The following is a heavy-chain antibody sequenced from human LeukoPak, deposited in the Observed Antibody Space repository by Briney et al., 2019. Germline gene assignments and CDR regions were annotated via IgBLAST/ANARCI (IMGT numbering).Heavy chain of an antibody. CDR2: ISSSSSTI. Sequence: GGSLRLSCAASGFTFSSYSMNWVRQAPGKGLEWVSYISSSSSTIYYADSVKGRFTISRDNAKNSLYLQMNSLRAEDTAVYYCARETYYYDSSGYPGTNCFDPWGQGTLVTVSS. J-gene: IGHJ5*02. CDR1: GFTFSSYS. V-gene: IGHV3-48*01. D-gene: IGHD3-22*01. CDR3: ARETYYYDSSGYPGTNCFDP.